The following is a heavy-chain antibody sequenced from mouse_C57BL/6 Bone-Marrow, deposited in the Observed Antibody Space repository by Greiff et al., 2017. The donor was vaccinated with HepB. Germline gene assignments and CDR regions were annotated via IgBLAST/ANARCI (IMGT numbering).Heavy chain of an antibody. Sequence: QVQLQQPGAELVKPGASVKLSCKASGYTFTSYWMHWVKQRPGQGLEWIGMIHPNSGSTNYNEKFKGKATFTADTSSNTAYMQLSSLTTEDSAIYYCALIYYGKEGLDAMDYWGQGTSVTVSS. J-gene: IGHJ4*01. CDR1: GYTFTSYW. CDR2: IHPNSGST. V-gene: IGHV1-64*01. CDR3: ALIYYGKEGLDAMDY. D-gene: IGHD2-1*01.